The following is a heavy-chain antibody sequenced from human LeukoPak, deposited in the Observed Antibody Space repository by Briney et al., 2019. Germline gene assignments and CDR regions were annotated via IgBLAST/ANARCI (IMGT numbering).Heavy chain of an antibody. Sequence: SETLSLTCTVSGGSISSYYWSWIRQPPGKGLEWIGYIYYSGSTNYNPSLKSRVTISVDTSKNQFSLKLSSVTAADTAVYYCARGAVAVWYFDLWGRGTLVTVSS. CDR3: ARGAVAVWYFDL. V-gene: IGHV4-59*01. D-gene: IGHD6-19*01. CDR1: GGSISSYY. J-gene: IGHJ2*01. CDR2: IYYSGST.